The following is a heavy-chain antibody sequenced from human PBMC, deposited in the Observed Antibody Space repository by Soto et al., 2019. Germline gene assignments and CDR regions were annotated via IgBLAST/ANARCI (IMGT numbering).Heavy chain of an antibody. CDR3: VYGSGSYYNSLQAFDI. CDR1: GGTFSCYA. V-gene: IGHV1-69*13. Sequence: SVKVSCKASGGTFSCYAISWVRQAPGQGLEWMGGIIPIFGTANYAQKFQGRVTITADESTSTAYMELSSLRSEDTAVYYCVYGSGSYYNSLQAFDIWGQGTMVTVSS. D-gene: IGHD3-10*01. J-gene: IGHJ3*02. CDR2: IIPIFGTA.